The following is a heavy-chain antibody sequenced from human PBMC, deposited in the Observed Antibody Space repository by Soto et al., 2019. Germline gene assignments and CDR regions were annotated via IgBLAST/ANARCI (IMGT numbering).Heavy chain of an antibody. CDR2: INPNSGGT. Sequence: GASVKVSCKASGYSFTGYYMHWVRQAPGQGLEWMGWINPNSGGTNYAQKFQGWVTMTRDTSISTAYMELSRLRSDDTAVYYCARRGTIFGVDNPPYHYYGIDVWGQGTTVTVSS. J-gene: IGHJ6*02. CDR3: ARRGTIFGVDNPPYHYYGIDV. CDR1: GYSFTGYY. V-gene: IGHV1-2*04. D-gene: IGHD3-3*01.